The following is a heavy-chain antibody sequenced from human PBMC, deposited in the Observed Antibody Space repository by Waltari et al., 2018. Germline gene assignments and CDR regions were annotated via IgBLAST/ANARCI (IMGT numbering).Heavy chain of an antibody. CDR3: VRDRTGYDY. CDR2: ISSSGSTI. J-gene: IGHJ4*01. Sequence: EVQLVESGGGLVQPGGSLRLSCTLSGFTLSTYEMNWVRQATGKGLEWVSYISSSGSTIYSADSMKGRFIISRDNAKSSLYLQMNSLRAEDTAVYYYVRDRTGYDYWGHGTLVTVSS. V-gene: IGHV3-48*03. CDR1: GFTLSTYE. D-gene: IGHD5-12*01.